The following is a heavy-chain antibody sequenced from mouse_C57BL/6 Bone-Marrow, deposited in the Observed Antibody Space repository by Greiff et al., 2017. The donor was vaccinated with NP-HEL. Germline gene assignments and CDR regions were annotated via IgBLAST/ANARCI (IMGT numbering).Heavy chain of an antibody. J-gene: IGHJ1*03. Sequence: QVQLKQSGAELARPGASVKLSCKASGYTFTSYGISWVKQRTGQGLEWIGEIYPRSGNTYYNEKFKGKATLTADKSSSTAYMELRSLTSEDSAVYFCARYGYGRRYFDVWGTGTTVTVSS. V-gene: IGHV1-81*01. CDR2: IYPRSGNT. D-gene: IGHD2-2*01. CDR3: ARYGYGRRYFDV. CDR1: GYTFTSYG.